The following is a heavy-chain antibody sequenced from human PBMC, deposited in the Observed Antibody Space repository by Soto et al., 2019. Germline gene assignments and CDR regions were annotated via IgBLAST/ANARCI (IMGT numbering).Heavy chain of an antibody. D-gene: IGHD3-22*01. Sequence: QVQLVQSGAEVKKPGASVKVSCKASGYTFTSYYMHWVRQAPGQGLEWMGIINPSGGSTSYAQKFQGRVTMTRDTSTSTVYMELSSLRSEDTAVYFCARSAYYYDSSGYYYPFDYWGQGTLVTVSS. CDR1: GYTFTSYY. CDR3: ARSAYYYDSSGYYYPFDY. J-gene: IGHJ4*02. V-gene: IGHV1-46*01. CDR2: INPSGGST.